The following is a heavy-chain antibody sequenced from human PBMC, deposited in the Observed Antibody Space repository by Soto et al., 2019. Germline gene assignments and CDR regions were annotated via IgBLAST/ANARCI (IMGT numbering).Heavy chain of an antibody. J-gene: IGHJ4*02. CDR3: ARDVGHDYADNGGY. D-gene: IGHD4-17*01. CDR2: INHRGST. CDR1: GGSFRDYY. V-gene: IGHV4-34*02. Sequence: QMQLQQWGAGLLKPSETLSLTCAVYGGSFRDYYWSWIRQPPGKGLEGIGEINHRGSTNYNPSLKSRVTISVDTSNNQFPLKVNPVTAADAAVYYCARDVGHDYADNGGYWGQGTLVTVSS.